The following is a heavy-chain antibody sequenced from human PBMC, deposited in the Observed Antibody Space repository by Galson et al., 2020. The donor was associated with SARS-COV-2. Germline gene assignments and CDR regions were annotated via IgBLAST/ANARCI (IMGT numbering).Heavy chain of an antibody. CDR1: GGSIRSYY. Sequence: SQTLSLTCTVSGGSIRSYYWNWIRQPAGKGLEWIGRMYETGDTNYNPSLRSRVTMSLDMSNNQFSLKLSSVTAADTAVYYCARDPDVTTFDYWGPGTVVTVSS. D-gene: IGHD4-4*01. CDR2: MYETGDT. J-gene: IGHJ4*02. V-gene: IGHV4-4*07. CDR3: ARDPDVTTFDY.